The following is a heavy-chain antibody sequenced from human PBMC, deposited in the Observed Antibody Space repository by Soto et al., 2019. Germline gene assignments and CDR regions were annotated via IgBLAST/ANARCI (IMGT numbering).Heavy chain of an antibody. Sequence: QVQLQESGPGLVKPSQTLSLTCTVSGGSISSGDYYWSWIRQPPGKGLEWIGYISFSGNTDYNQSLKSRVTISGDTAKNQFSLKLSSVTAADTAVYYCARYTVVASFDYWGQGTLVTVSS. J-gene: IGHJ4*02. CDR2: ISFSGNT. CDR3: ARYTVVASFDY. D-gene: IGHD4-17*01. CDR1: GGSISSGDYY. V-gene: IGHV4-30-4*01.